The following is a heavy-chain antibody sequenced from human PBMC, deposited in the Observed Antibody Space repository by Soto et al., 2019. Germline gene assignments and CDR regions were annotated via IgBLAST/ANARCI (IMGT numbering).Heavy chain of an antibody. Sequence: GRLKRHCYAASEVTFGYYGIHWVSKATGRGLEWVSAITRNSDIYYADSVKGRFTISRDNAKNSVSLQMDSLRAEDTAVYYCAREETAWPLAYGLDSRRQGTTVTVSS. CDR2: ITRNSDI. D-gene: IGHD2-21*02. J-gene: IGHJ6*02. CDR1: EVTFGYYG. CDR3: AREETAWPLAYGLDS. V-gene: IGHV3-21*01.